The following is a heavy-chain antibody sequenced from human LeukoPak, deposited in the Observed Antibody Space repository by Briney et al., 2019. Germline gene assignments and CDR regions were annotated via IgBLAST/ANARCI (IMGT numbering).Heavy chain of an antibody. Sequence: SETLSLTCAVYGGSFSGYYWSWIRQPPGKGLEWIGYIYYSGSTNYNPSIKSRVTISVDTSKNQFSLKLSSVTAADTAVYYCGRVGTLFGEDFDYWGQGTLVTVSS. CDR1: GGSFSGYY. D-gene: IGHD3-10*02. J-gene: IGHJ4*02. V-gene: IGHV4-59*01. CDR3: GRVGTLFGEDFDY. CDR2: IYYSGST.